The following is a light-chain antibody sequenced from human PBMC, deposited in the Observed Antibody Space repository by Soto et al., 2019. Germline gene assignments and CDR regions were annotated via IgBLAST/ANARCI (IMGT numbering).Light chain of an antibody. V-gene: IGKV3-15*01. CDR3: QQANSFPIT. Sequence: IVMTQAPATLSVSPGERATLSCMAGQGVTANFAWYQQKSGQSPRLLIYDVSTRATGVPARFSGTGSETDFTLTISSLQPEDFATYYCQQANSFPITFGQGTRLEIK. J-gene: IGKJ5*01. CDR2: DVS. CDR1: QGVTAN.